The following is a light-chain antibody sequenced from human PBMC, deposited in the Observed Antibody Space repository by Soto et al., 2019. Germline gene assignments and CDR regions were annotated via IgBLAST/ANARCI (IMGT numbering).Light chain of an antibody. V-gene: IGLV2-14*01. J-gene: IGLJ1*01. CDR3: SSYTSSSLLV. CDR2: EVS. CDR1: SSDVGGYNY. Sequence: QSALTQPASVSGSPGQSITISCTGTSSDVGGYNYVSWYQQHPGKAPKLMIYEVSYRPSGVSNRFSGSKSANTASLTISGLQAEDEADYYCSSYTSSSLLVFGTGTKLTVL.